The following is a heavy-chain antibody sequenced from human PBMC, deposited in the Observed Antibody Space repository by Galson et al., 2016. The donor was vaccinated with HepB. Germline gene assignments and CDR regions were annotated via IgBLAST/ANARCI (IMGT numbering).Heavy chain of an antibody. V-gene: IGHV3-33*01. CDR1: GFSFSNYG. Sequence: SLRLSCAASGFSFSNYGMHWVRQAPGKGLEWVAVIWYHGGNKFYADSVRGRFTVSRDNSKNTVFLEMNVLRVEATALYYCARDKMTTSGSDAFDVWGQGTRVTVSS. D-gene: IGHD5-24*01. CDR2: IWYHGGNK. CDR3: ARDKMTTSGSDAFDV. J-gene: IGHJ3*01.